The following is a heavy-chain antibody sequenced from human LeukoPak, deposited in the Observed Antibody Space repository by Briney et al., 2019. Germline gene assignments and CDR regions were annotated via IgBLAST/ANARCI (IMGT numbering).Heavy chain of an antibody. CDR3: ARQAPRHPGRDYYYMDV. V-gene: IGHV5-51*01. CDR2: IYPGDSDT. J-gene: IGHJ6*03. Sequence: GESLKISCKGSGYSFTSYWIGWVRQMPGKGLEWMGIIYPGDSDTRYSPSFQGQVTISADKSISTAYLQWSSLKASDTAMYYCARQAPRHPGRDYYYMDVWGKGTTVTVSS. CDR1: GYSFTSYW.